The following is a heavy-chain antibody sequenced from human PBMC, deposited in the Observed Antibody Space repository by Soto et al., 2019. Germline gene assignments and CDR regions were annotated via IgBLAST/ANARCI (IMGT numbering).Heavy chain of an antibody. CDR2: ISPSSTYI. CDR3: ARGGGGVVVVPGANRGDF. Sequence: EVQLVESGGGLVKPGGSLRLSCAASGFTFSTYSMSWVRQAPGKGLEWVSSISPSSTYIHYADSVKGRFTISRDNAEKSVYLQMNSLGAEETAIYYGARGGGGVVVVPGANRGDFWGQGTLVTVSS. D-gene: IGHD2-2*01. V-gene: IGHV3-21*01. CDR1: GFTFSTYS. J-gene: IGHJ4*02.